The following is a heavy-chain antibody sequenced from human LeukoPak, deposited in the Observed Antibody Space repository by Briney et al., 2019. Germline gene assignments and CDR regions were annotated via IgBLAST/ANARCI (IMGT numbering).Heavy chain of an antibody. CDR1: DGSISRYY. CDR3: AREVAGTGYFQV. D-gene: IGHD6-19*01. J-gene: IGHJ1*01. Sequence: SETLSLTCTVSDGSISRYYWNWIRQPPGKALEWIGYVYSCGITNYNPSLKSRVTISVDSSHNQFALKLTSVTAADTAVYYCAREVAGTGYFQVWGLGTPVTVSS. CDR2: VYSCGIT. V-gene: IGHV4-59*01.